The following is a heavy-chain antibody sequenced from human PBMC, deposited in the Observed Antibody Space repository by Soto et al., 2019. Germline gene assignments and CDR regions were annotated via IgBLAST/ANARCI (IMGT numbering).Heavy chain of an antibody. CDR1: GGPFSTSA. Sequence: QVQLVQSGAEVKKPGSSVKVSCKASGGPFSTSAISLVRQAPGQGLEWVGGIMPVFPTPDYAQTFKGRVTITSDESTTTADLELTSLRADDTAVYYCAREKDRLQLGGNYYYILDVWGQGTAITVSS. D-gene: IGHD1-1*01. CDR2: IMPVFPTP. V-gene: IGHV1-69*05. J-gene: IGHJ6*02. CDR3: AREKDRLQLGGNYYYILDV.